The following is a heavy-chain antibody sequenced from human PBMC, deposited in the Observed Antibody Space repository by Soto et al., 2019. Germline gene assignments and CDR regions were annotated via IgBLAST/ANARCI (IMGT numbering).Heavy chain of an antibody. CDR2: INPSGGST. CDR1: GYTFNSYY. CDR3: ARGEGSGSYYTNYYYYYGMDV. V-gene: IGHV1-46*02. Sequence: ASLKVSCKASGYTFNSYYMHWVRQAPGQGLEWMGIINPSGGSTSYAQKFQGRVTMTRDTSTSTVYMELSSLRSEDTAVYYCARGEGSGSYYTNYYYYYGMDVWGQGTTVNVSS. D-gene: IGHD3-10*01. J-gene: IGHJ6*02.